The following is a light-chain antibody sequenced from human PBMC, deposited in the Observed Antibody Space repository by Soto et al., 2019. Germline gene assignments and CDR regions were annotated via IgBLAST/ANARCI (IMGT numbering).Light chain of an antibody. CDR2: GAS. V-gene: IGKV3-20*01. Sequence: PGERATLSCRASQSVSSSQLAWYQQRPGQAPRLLVYGASTRATGIADRFSGSGSGTDFTLTISRLEPEDFAVYYCQQYGSSGVTFGPGTKVD. CDR1: QSVSSSQ. J-gene: IGKJ3*01. CDR3: QQYGSSGVT.